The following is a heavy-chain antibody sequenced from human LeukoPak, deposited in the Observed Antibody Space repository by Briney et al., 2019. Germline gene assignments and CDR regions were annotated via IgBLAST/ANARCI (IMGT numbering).Heavy chain of an antibody. Sequence: GESLKISCKGSGYSFTSYWIGWVRQMPGKGLEWMGIIYPGDSDTRYSPSFQGQVTISADKSISTAYLQWSSLKASDTAMYYCASPGRGYSSGWYGAAFDIWGQGTMVTVSS. CDR3: ASPGRGYSSGWYGAAFDI. D-gene: IGHD6-19*01. J-gene: IGHJ3*02. CDR1: GYSFTSYW. CDR2: IYPGDSDT. V-gene: IGHV5-51*01.